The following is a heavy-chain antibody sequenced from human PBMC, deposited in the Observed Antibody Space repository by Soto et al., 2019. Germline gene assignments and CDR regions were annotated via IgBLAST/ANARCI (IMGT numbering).Heavy chain of an antibody. CDR2: IHPNSGST. CDR1: GYTFTDYY. V-gene: IGHV1-2*04. J-gene: IGHJ6*02. Sequence: QVQLVQSGAEVKKPGASVKVSCKASGYTFTDYYIHWMRQAPGQGLEWMGWIHPNSGSTTYAQKFQGWITMTRDTSSSTACLELSRLKSDDTAVYYCARVNYYGSGNAYYHGMDVWGHGTTVTVSS. D-gene: IGHD3-10*01. CDR3: ARVNYYGSGNAYYHGMDV.